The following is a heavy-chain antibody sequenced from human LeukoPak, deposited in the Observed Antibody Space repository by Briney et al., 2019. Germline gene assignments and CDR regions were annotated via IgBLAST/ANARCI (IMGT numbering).Heavy chain of an antibody. J-gene: IGHJ5*02. V-gene: IGHV3-30-3*01. Sequence: GRSLRLSCAASGFTFSSYAMHWVRQAPGKGLEWVAVISYDGSNKYYADSVKGRFTISRDNSKNTLYLQMNSLRAEDTAAYYCARRQYYYDSSGYYGWFDPWGQGTLVTVSS. D-gene: IGHD3-22*01. CDR2: ISYDGSNK. CDR1: GFTFSSYA. CDR3: ARRQYYYDSSGYYGWFDP.